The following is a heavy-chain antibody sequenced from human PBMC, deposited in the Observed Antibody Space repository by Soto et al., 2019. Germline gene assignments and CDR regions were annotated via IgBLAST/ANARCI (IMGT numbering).Heavy chain of an antibody. CDR3: GKDIKGTGTNVIYAS. Sequence: EVQLLESGGSLVQPGGSLRLSCAASGFSFSTYAMGWVRQAPGKGLEWVSAISGSGSATYYADPVKGRFTISRDNSKDTLYLQMNSLRAGDTAVYYCGKDIKGTGTNVIYASWGQGSLVTVSS. D-gene: IGHD1-7*01. V-gene: IGHV3-23*01. CDR2: ISGSGSAT. CDR1: GFSFSTYA. J-gene: IGHJ5*02.